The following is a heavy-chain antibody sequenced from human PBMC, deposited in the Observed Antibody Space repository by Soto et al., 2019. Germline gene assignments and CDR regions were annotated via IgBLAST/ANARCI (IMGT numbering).Heavy chain of an antibody. J-gene: IGHJ6*02. CDR1: GYSFSNYW. D-gene: IGHD2-8*01. V-gene: IGHV5-51*01. Sequence: GESLKISCQGSGYSFSNYWIGWVRQMPGKGLEWMGIIYPGDSDTRYSPSFQGEVTISADKSISTAYLQWSSLQASDSAIYYCARHNVGERDGMDVWGQGTTVTVSS. CDR2: IYPGDSDT. CDR3: ARHNVGERDGMDV.